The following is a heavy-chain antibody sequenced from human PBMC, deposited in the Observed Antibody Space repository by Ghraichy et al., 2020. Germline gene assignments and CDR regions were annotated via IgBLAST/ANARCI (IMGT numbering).Heavy chain of an antibody. CDR1: GYTFTSYD. J-gene: IGHJ4*02. CDR2: MNPNSGNT. CDR3: ARGYSGYDSDY. V-gene: IGHV1-8*01. D-gene: IGHD5-12*01. Sequence: GESLNISCKASGYTFTSYDINWVRQATGQGLEWMGWMNPNSGNTGYAQKFQGRVTMTRNTSISTAYMELSSLRSEDTAVYYCARGYSGYDSDYWGQGTLVTVSS.